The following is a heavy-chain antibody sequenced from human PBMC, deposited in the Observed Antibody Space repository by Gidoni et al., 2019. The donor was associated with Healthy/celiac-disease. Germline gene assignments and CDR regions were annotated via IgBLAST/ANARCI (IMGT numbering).Heavy chain of an antibody. Sequence: QLQLQESGPGLVKPAETLSLTCTVSGGSISSSSYYWGWIRQPPGKGLEWIGSIYYSGSTDYNPSLKSRVTISVDTSKNQFSLKLSSVTAADTAVYYCARHEYYDFWSGYSTYYFDYWGQGTLVTVSS. CDR3: ARHEYYDFWSGYSTYYFDY. CDR2: IYYSGST. J-gene: IGHJ4*02. V-gene: IGHV4-39*01. CDR1: GGSISSSSYY. D-gene: IGHD3-3*01.